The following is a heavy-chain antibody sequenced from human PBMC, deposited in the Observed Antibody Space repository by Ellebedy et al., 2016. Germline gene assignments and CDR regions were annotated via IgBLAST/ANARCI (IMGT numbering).Heavy chain of an antibody. V-gene: IGHV4-34*01. CDR1: GGSFSGYY. CDR3: ARQDAAMVHGAFDI. D-gene: IGHD5-18*01. Sequence: SETLSLTCAVYGGSFSGYYWSWIRQPPGKGLEWIGEINRSGSTNYNPSLKSRVTISVDTSKNQFSLKISPVTAADTAVYYCARQDAAMVHGAFDIWGQGTMVTVSS. CDR2: INRSGST. J-gene: IGHJ3*02.